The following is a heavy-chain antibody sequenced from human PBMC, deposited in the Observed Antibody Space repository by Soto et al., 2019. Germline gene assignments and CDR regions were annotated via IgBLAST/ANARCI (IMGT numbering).Heavy chain of an antibody. CDR3: AAGFPPDF. D-gene: IGHD2-21*01. Sequence: EVHLVESGGGLVQPGGSLTLSCAASGFTFSISWMNWVRQAPGKGLGWVANIKGDGSEKYYVDSVKGRFTISRDNAKNSLYLQMNSLRAEDTAVYYCAAGFPPDFWGQGTLVTVSS. V-gene: IGHV3-7*01. J-gene: IGHJ4*02. CDR2: IKGDGSEK. CDR1: GFTFSISW.